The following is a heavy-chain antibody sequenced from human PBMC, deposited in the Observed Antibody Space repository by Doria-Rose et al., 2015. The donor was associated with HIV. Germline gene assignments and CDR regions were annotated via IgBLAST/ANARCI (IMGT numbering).Heavy chain of an antibody. V-gene: IGHV1-46*01. J-gene: IGHJ3*02. CDR3: VRDWNYDVLTGYDAFDI. Sequence: GLGLEWMGIINPSGGSTSYAQKFQGRVTMTRDTSTSTVYMELNSLRSEDTAVYYCVRDWNYDVLTGYDAFDIWGQGTMVTVSS. CDR2: INPSGGST. D-gene: IGHD3-9*01.